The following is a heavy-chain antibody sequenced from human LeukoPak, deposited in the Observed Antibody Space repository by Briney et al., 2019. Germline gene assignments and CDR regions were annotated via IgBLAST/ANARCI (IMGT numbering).Heavy chain of an antibody. Sequence: PGGSLRLSCAASGFSFSTYSMTWVRQAPGKGLEWVSSISSSGSFKYYTDSVRGRFTIYRDNAKNSLYLQMNSLGAEDTAVYYCARGQTGYYDSSGYYYVYWGQGTLVAVSS. V-gene: IGHV3-21*01. CDR3: ARGQTGYYDSSGYYYVY. D-gene: IGHD3-22*01. CDR1: GFSFSTYS. CDR2: ISSSGSFK. J-gene: IGHJ4*02.